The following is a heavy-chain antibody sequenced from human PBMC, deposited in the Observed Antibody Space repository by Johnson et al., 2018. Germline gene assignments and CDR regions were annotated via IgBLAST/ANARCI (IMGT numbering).Heavy chain of an antibody. CDR2: ISYDGSNK. D-gene: IGHD2-8*01. J-gene: IGHJ1*01. Sequence: QVQLVQSGGGVVQPGRSLRLSCAASGFTFSSYAMHWVRQAPGKGLEWVAVISYDGSNKYYADSVKGRFTISRDNSKNTLYLEMNSLRAEENAVYYCARDPSVGLGVFQHWGQGTLVTVSS. V-gene: IGHV3-30-3*01. CDR3: ARDPSVGLGVFQH. CDR1: GFTFSSYA.